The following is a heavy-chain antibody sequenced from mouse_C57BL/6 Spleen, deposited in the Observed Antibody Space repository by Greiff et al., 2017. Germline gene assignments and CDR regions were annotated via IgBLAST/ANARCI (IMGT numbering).Heavy chain of an antibody. J-gene: IGHJ3*01. D-gene: IGHD1-1*01. Sequence: VQLQQPGAELVMPGASVKLSCKASGYTFTSYWMHWVKQRPGQGLEWIGEIDPSDSYTNYNQKFKGKSTLTVDKSSSTAYMQLSSLTSEDSAVYYCARGGSSYVFAYWGQGTLVTVSA. CDR3: ARGGSSYVFAY. CDR1: GYTFTSYW. CDR2: IDPSDSYT. V-gene: IGHV1-69*01.